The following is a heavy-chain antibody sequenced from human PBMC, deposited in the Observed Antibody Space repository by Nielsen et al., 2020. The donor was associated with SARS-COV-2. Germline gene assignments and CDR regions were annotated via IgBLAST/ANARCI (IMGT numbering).Heavy chain of an antibody. J-gene: IGHJ4*02. CDR2: ISSSGSTI. Sequence: GGSLRLSCAASGFTFSDFEMNWVRQIPGKGLEWVSYISSSGSTIYYADSVKGRFTISRDNAKNSLYLQMDSLSAEDTAVYYCVRARFCSSGNCYVDCWGQGTLVTVSS. CDR1: GFTFSDFE. V-gene: IGHV3-48*03. D-gene: IGHD2-15*01. CDR3: VRARFCSSGNCYVDC.